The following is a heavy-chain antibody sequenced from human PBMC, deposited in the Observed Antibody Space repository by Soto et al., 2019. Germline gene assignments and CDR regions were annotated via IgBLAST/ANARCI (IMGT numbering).Heavy chain of an antibody. CDR1: GFTFSSYW. Sequence: EVQLVESGGGLVQPGGSLRLSCAASGFTFSSYWMHWVRQAPGKGLVWVSRINSDGSSTSYADSVKGRFTISRDNAKNTLYLLMNGLRAEDTAVYYCARMWAVAGLYSYYGMAVWGQGTTVTVSS. D-gene: IGHD6-19*01. V-gene: IGHV3-74*01. CDR3: ARMWAVAGLYSYYGMAV. J-gene: IGHJ6*02. CDR2: INSDGSST.